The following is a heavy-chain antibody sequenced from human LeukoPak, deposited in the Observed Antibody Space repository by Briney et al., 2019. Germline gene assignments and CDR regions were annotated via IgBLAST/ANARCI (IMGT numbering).Heavy chain of an antibody. J-gene: IGHJ4*02. CDR3: AKDIDGSWYTYFDY. CDR1: GFTFDDYA. V-gene: IGHV3-43*02. Sequence: GGPLRLPCAASGFTFDDYAMQWVPQAPGKGLEGVSLISGDGGSTYYADSVKGRFTISRDNSKNTLYLQMNSLRTEDTALYYCAKDIDGSWYTYFDYWGQGTLVTVSS. D-gene: IGHD6-13*01. CDR2: ISGDGGST.